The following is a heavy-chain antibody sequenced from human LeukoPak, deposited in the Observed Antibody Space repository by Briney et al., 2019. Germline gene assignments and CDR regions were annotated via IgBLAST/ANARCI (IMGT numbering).Heavy chain of an antibody. CDR2: IRTDGTI. D-gene: IGHD2/OR15-2a*01. Sequence: GGSLRLSCEASGFSFSIYNMNWVRKAPGKGLEWVSHIRTDGTITYADSVKGRFTISRDDAKTSVYLQMNSLRDEDTAIYYCARDNIWAFDIWGQGTMVTVSS. CDR3: ARDNIWAFDI. J-gene: IGHJ3*02. V-gene: IGHV3-69-1*01. CDR1: GFSFSIYN.